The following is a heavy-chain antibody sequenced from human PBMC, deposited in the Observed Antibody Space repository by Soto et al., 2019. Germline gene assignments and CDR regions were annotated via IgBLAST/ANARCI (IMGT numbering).Heavy chain of an antibody. CDR3: ATLNRNHWGNNAFDI. D-gene: IGHD1-20*01. J-gene: IGHJ3*02. Sequence: ASVKVSCKASGYTFTSYYMHWVRQAPGQGLEWMGIINPSGGSTSYAQKFQGRVTMTRDTSTSTVYMELSSLRSEDTAVYYCATLNRNHWGNNAFDIWGQGTMVTVSS. CDR1: GYTFTSYY. V-gene: IGHV1-46*03. CDR2: INPSGGST.